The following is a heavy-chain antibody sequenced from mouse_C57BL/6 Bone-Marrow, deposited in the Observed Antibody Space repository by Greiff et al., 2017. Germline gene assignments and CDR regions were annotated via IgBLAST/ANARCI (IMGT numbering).Heavy chain of an antibody. V-gene: IGHV5-12*01. CDR3: ARQPGYYYGSSLYAMDY. Sequence: EVQRVESGGGLVQPGGSLTLSCAASGFTFSDYYMYWVRQTPEKRLEWVAYISNGGGSTYYPDTVKGRFTISRDNAKNTLYLQMSRLKSEDTAMYYCARQPGYYYGSSLYAMDYWGQGTSVTVSS. D-gene: IGHD1-1*01. J-gene: IGHJ4*01. CDR1: GFTFSDYY. CDR2: ISNGGGST.